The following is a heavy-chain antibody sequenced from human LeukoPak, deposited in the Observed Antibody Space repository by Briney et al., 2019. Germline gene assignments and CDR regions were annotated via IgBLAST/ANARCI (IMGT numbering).Heavy chain of an antibody. CDR1: GFTVSSNY. Sequence: GGSLRLSCAASGFTVSSNYMSWVRQAPGKGLEWVSVIYSGGSTYYADSVKGRFTISRDNSKNTLYLQMNSLRAEDTAAYYCARGMPPRYSYYERNFDYWGQGTLVTVSS. J-gene: IGHJ4*02. D-gene: IGHD5-12*01. CDR2: IYSGGST. V-gene: IGHV3-53*01. CDR3: ARGMPPRYSYYERNFDY.